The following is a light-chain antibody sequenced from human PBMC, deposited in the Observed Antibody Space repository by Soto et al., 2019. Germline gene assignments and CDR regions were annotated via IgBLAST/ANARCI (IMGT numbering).Light chain of an antibody. Sequence: QLVLTQPPSASGTPGQRITISCSGRTSNIGSNIVAWYQHLPGTAPKLLIYDNNQRPSGVPDRFFGSKSGTSASLAISGLQPYDESHYYCAAWDDSLNGLVFGGGTKLTVL. CDR2: DNN. V-gene: IGLV1-44*01. J-gene: IGLJ3*02. CDR1: TSNIGSNI. CDR3: AAWDDSLNGLV.